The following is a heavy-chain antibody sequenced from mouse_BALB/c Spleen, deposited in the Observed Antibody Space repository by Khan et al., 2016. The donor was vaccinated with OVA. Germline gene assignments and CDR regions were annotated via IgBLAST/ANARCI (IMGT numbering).Heavy chain of an antibody. V-gene: IGHV1S137*01. CDR2: ISTYYGDT. D-gene: IGHD2-10*02. Sequence: QVQLKQSGAELVRPGVSVKISCKGSGYPFTDYVMHWVKQSHAKSLEWIGVISTYYGDTTHNQKFKGKATMTVDKSSSTAYMEFARLTSEDSAIYYCVRESCEYRFAYWGQGTLVTVSA. CDR3: VRESCEYRFAY. CDR1: GYPFTDYV. J-gene: IGHJ3*01.